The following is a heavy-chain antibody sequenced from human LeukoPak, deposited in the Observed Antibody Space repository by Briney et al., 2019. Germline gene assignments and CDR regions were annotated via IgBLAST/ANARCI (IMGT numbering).Heavy chain of an antibody. CDR3: AIRRGGPAV. D-gene: IGHD3-10*01. V-gene: IGHV4-34*01. CDR1: GGSFSGYY. Sequence: SEPLPLTCAVYGGSFSGYYWRWMRQPPGKELEENEESNHTGSTNYNPSLKSRVTISVDAAKNQFSLKLSTVTAADTAVYYSAIRRGGPAVWGKGTTVTVSS. J-gene: IGHJ6*04. CDR2: SNHTGST.